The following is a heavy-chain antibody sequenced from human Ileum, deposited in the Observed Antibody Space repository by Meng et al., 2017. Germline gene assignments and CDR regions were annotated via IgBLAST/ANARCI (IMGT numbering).Heavy chain of an antibody. V-gene: IGHV3-33*01. CDR3: ARDGGYSDTSGYYHSYYFDY. D-gene: IGHD3-22*01. J-gene: IGHJ4*02. CDR2: IWDDGSQK. Sequence: GESLKIFCAPSGFTFRIYGMHWVRQAPGKGLEWVAVIWDDGSQKYYADSVKGRFSVSRDNSKNMLFLQMNSLRAEDTAVYYCARDGGYSDTSGYYHSYYFDYWGQGTLVTFSS. CDR1: GFTFRIYG.